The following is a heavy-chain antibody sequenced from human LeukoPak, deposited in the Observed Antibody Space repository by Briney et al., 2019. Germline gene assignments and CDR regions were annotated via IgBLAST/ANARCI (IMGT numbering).Heavy chain of an antibody. V-gene: IGHV1-2*02. CDR3: ARWMTTVITPDY. D-gene: IGHD4-11*01. J-gene: IGHJ4*02. CDR1: GYTFNGYY. CDR2: INPNSGGT. Sequence: ASVKVSCKASGYTFNGYYLHWVRQAPGQGLEWMGWINPNSGGTNYAQKFQGRVTMTRDTSISTAYMELSRLRSDDTAVYYCARWMTTVITPDYWGQGTLDTVSS.